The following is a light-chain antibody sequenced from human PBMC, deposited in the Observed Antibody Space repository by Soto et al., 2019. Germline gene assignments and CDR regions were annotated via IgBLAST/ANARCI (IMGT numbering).Light chain of an antibody. Sequence: QSALTQPASVSGSPGQSITISCTGTSSDVGGYNYVSWYQQHPGKAPKLMISEVSNRPSGVSHRFSGSKSGNTASLTISGLQAEDEADYYCSSYTSRSTLVFGGGTKLTVL. CDR1: SSDVGGYNY. J-gene: IGLJ2*01. V-gene: IGLV2-14*01. CDR2: EVS. CDR3: SSYTSRSTLV.